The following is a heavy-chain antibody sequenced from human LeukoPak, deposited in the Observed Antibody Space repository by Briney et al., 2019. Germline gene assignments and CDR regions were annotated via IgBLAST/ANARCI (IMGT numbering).Heavy chain of an antibody. CDR3: AKEMSTVTTAYGY. CDR2: ISGGGGST. CDR1: GFTFSSYA. Sequence: GGSLRPSCAAFGFTFSSYAMSWVRKAPGKALGWVSAISGGGGSTYYAASVKCRFIISRGNSKNTLYLQMNSLRVEDTAVYDCAKEMSTVTTAYGYWGQGTLVTVSS. J-gene: IGHJ4*02. D-gene: IGHD4-17*01. V-gene: IGHV3-23*01.